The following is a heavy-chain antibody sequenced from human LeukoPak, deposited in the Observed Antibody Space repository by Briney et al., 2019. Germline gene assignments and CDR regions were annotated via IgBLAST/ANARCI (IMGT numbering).Heavy chain of an antibody. CDR2: ISSSSSYI. Sequence: GGSLRLSCAASGFTFSSYSMNWVRQAPGKGLEWVSSISSSSSYIYYADSVKGRFTISRDNAKNSLYLQMNSLRAEDTAVYYCARKPSSGWYACSVAGGDYWRQGTLVTVSS. CDR3: ARKPSSGWYACSVAGGDY. D-gene: IGHD6-19*01. J-gene: IGHJ4*02. CDR1: GFTFSSYS. V-gene: IGHV3-21*01.